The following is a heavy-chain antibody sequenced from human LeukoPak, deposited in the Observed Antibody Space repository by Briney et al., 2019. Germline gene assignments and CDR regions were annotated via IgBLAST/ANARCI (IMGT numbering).Heavy chain of an antibody. CDR1: GGSISSGDYY. CDR3: ARAYDYGDSNWFDP. V-gene: IGHV4-30-4*01. J-gene: IGHJ5*02. Sequence: SETLSLTCTVSGGSISSGDYYWSWIRQPPGKGLEWIGYIYYSGSTYYNPSLKSRVTISVDTSKNQFSLKLSSVTAADTAVYYCARAYDYGDSNWFDPWGQGTLVTVSS. D-gene: IGHD4-17*01. CDR2: IYYSGST.